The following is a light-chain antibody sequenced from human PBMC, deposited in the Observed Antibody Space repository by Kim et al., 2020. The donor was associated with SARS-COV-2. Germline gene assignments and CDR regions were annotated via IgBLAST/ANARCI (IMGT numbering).Light chain of an antibody. J-gene: IGKJ1*01. CDR2: RAS. V-gene: IGKV1-5*03. CDR3: QQYYSQSRT. CDR1: QSISDW. Sequence: AFVGDRVTITCRASQSISDWLAWYQQKPGKAPKVLIYRASTLQSGVPSRFSGSGSGTEFTLTISNLQPDDFATYYCQQYYSQSRTFGQGTKVDIK.